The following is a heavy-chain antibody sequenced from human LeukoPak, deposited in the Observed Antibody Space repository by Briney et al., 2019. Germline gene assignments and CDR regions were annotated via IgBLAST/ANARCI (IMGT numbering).Heavy chain of an antibody. CDR3: ATNRPVGGAYWGSFDI. V-gene: IGHV4-59*01. D-gene: IGHD2-8*02. CDR2: FHNTGGT. CDR1: GGSIISYY. J-gene: IGHJ3*02. Sequence: PSETLSLTCSVSGGSIISYYWSWIRRPPGKGLEWIGYFHNTGGTNYNPYVKSRVTISVDTSKNQVSLKMTSVTAADTAVYYCATNRPVGGAYWGSFDIWGQGTLVTVSS.